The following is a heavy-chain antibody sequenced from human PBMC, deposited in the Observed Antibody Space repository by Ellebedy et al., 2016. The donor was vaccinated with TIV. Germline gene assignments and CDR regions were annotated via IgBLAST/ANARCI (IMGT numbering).Heavy chain of an antibody. CDR2: IIPIFGTA. D-gene: IGHD6-6*01. V-gene: IGHV1-69*13. CDR3: ARDYSSSIGGYYYNYMDV. CDR1: GGTFSSYA. Sequence: SVKVSXXASGGTFSSYAISWVRQAPGQGLEWMGGIIPIFGTANYAQKFQGRVTITADESTSTAYMELSSLRSEDTAVYYCARDYSSSIGGYYYNYMDVWGKGTTVTVSS. J-gene: IGHJ6*03.